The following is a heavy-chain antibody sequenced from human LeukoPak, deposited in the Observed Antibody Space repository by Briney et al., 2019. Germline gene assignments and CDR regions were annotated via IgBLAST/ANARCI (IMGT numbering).Heavy chain of an antibody. V-gene: IGHV3-53*01. CDR2: IYSGGST. CDR3: ARPQLAEDWYFDL. Sequence: GGSLRLSCAASGFTVSSTYMSWVRQAPGKGLECVSVIYSGGSTYYADSVRGRFTISRDNSKNTLYLQMNSLRAGDTAVYYCARPQLAEDWYFDLWGRGTLVTVSS. CDR1: GFTVSSTY. D-gene: IGHD1-1*01. J-gene: IGHJ2*01.